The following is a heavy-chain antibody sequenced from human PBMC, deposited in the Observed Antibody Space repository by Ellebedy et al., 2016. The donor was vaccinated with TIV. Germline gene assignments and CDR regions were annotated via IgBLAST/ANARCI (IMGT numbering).Heavy chain of an antibody. CDR2: ISSSSSYI. V-gene: IGHV3-21*01. CDR1: GFTFSNYS. CDR3: ARVASRNYDILTGYYTPYYYGMDV. J-gene: IGHJ6*02. D-gene: IGHD3-9*01. Sequence: GGSLRLSXAASGFTFSNYSMNWVRQAPGKGLEWVSSISSSSSYIYYADSVKGRFIISRDNAKNSLYLQMNSLRAEDTAGYYCARVASRNYDILTGYYTPYYYGMDVWGQGTTVTVSS.